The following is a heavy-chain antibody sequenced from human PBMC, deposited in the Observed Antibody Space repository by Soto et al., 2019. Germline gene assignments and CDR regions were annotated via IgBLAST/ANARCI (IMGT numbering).Heavy chain of an antibody. J-gene: IGHJ4*02. V-gene: IGHV3-23*01. Sequence: EVQLLESGGGLVQPGGSLRLSCAASGFTFSSNAMSWVRQAPGKGLEGVSVISGGGGSTNYADSVKGRFSISRDNSKNALYLQMKSLRAEDTAVYYCAKVTSGYWGQGTLVTVSS. CDR1: GFTFSSNA. D-gene: IGHD2-15*01. CDR2: ISGGGGST. CDR3: AKVTSGY.